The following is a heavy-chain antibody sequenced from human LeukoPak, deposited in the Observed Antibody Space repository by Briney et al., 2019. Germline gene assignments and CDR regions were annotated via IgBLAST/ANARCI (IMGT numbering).Heavy chain of an antibody. V-gene: IGHV1-8*01. J-gene: IGHJ4*02. D-gene: IGHD1-26*01. CDR1: GYTFTSYD. CDR3: ARGRARGGSYPYYFDY. Sequence: GASVKVSCKASGYTFTSYDINWVRQATGQGLEWMGRMNPNSGNTGYAQKFQGRVTMTRNTSISTAYMELSSLRSEDTAVYYCARGRARGGSYPYYFDYWGQGTLVTVSS. CDR2: MNPNSGNT.